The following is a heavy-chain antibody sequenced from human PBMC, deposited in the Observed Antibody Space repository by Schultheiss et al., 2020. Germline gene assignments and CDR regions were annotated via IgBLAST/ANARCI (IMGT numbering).Heavy chain of an antibody. D-gene: IGHD6-19*01. V-gene: IGHV3-30*04. CDR1: GFTFSSYA. Sequence: GESLKISCAASGFTFSSYAMHWVRQAPGKGLEWVAVISYDGSNKYYADSVKGRFTISRDNSKNTLYLQMNSLRAEDTAVYYCAREGAVAGTLDYWGQGTLVTVSA. J-gene: IGHJ4*02. CDR2: ISYDGSNK. CDR3: AREGAVAGTLDY.